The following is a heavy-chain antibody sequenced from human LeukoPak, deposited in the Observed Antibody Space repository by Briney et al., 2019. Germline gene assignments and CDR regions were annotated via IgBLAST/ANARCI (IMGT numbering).Heavy chain of an antibody. V-gene: IGHV3-21*01. CDR3: ARKYYYDSSGYYGVYYYYGMDV. CDR2: ISSSSSYI. CDR1: GFTFSSYS. Sequence: PGGSLRLSCAASGFTFSSYSMNWVRQAPGKGLEWVSSISSSSSYIYYADPVKGRFTISRDNAKNSLYLQMNSLRAEDTAVYYCARKYYYDSSGYYGVYYYYGMDVWGQGTTVTVSS. D-gene: IGHD3-22*01. J-gene: IGHJ6*02.